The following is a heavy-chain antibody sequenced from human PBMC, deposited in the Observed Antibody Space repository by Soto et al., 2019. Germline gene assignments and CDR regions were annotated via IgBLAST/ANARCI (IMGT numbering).Heavy chain of an antibody. CDR1: GFTFSMYW. V-gene: IGHV3-74*01. Sequence: PGGSLRLSFVVSGFTFSMYWMHWVRQVPGQSPFWVSRISYDGTTTNYAYSVRGRFTISRDNSKNTLYLQMNNLNPDDTAIYYCTSGPRAHSSGTGPXWGQATPVPVSX. CDR3: TSGPRAHSSGTGPX. D-gene: IGHD1-26*01. CDR2: ISYDGTTT. J-gene: IGHJ5*02.